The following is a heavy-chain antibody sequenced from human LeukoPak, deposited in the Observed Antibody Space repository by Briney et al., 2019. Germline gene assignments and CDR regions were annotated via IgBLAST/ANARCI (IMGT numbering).Heavy chain of an antibody. CDR2: INPSGGST. D-gene: IGHD6-19*01. CDR3: ARFPVLFSIAVAHSDY. CDR1: GYTFTSYY. Sequence: ASVKVSCKASGYTFTSYYMHWVRQAPGQGLEWMGIINPSGGSTSYAQKFQGRVTMTRNTSISTAYMELSSLRAEDTAVYYCARFPVLFSIAVAHSDYWGQGTLDTVSS. V-gene: IGHV1-46*01. J-gene: IGHJ4*02.